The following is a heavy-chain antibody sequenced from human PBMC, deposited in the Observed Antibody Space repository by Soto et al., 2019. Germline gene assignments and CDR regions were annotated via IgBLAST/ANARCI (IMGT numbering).Heavy chain of an antibody. CDR3: ARARYSSSSFWFDH. CDR1: GGSISSGGYY. D-gene: IGHD6-6*01. CDR2: IYYSGST. V-gene: IGHV4-31*03. Sequence: SETLSLTCTVSGGSISSGGYYWSWIRQHPGKGLEWIGYIYYSGSTYYNPSLKSRVTISVDTSKNQFSLKLSSVTAADTAVYYRARARYSSSSFWFDHWGQGTLVTVSS. J-gene: IGHJ5*02.